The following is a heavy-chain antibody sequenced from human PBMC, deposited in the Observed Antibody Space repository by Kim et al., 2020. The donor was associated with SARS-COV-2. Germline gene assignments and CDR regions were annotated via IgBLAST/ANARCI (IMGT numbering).Heavy chain of an antibody. CDR1: GFTFSSYS. Sequence: GGSLRLSCAASGFTFSSYSMNWVRQAPGKGLEWVSYISSSSSTIYYADSVKGRFTISRDNAKNSLYLQMNSLRDEDTAVYYCARAPDYYGSGSYPQDVWGQGTTVTVSS. V-gene: IGHV3-48*02. CDR2: ISSSSSTI. CDR3: ARAPDYYGSGSYPQDV. J-gene: IGHJ6*02. D-gene: IGHD3-10*01.